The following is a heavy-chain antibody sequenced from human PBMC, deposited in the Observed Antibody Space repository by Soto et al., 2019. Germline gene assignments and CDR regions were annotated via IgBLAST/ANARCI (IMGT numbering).Heavy chain of an antibody. Sequence: QMHLQQSGPGLVTPSETLSLTCTVAGSSMSSSAYYWGWIRQPPGKGLEWIGSVYYTGITDYKSSLESRVSISADTSKNQFSLRLTSLSAADTAIYFCARQGRPGYCTGGNCYPTFDIWGPGTMVTVSS. CDR3: ARQGRPGYCTGGNCYPTFDI. V-gene: IGHV4-39*01. CDR1: GSSMSSSAYY. J-gene: IGHJ3*02. CDR2: VYYTGIT. D-gene: IGHD2-15*01.